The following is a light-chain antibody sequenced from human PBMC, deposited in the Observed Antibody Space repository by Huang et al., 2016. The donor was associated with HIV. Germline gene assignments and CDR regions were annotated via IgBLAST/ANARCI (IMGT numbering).Light chain of an antibody. J-gene: IGKJ1*01. V-gene: IGKV2-30*02. Sequence: DVVMTQSPLSLSVTLGQAASISGRSSRSLIHTDGNTYSNWFHQRPGQAPSRLIYKVSNRDSVVPDRFSGSWSGTDFTLEISSFEAEDVGVYYCMQGSHWPQTFGQGTKVEIK. CDR3: MQGSHWPQT. CDR1: RSLIHTDGNTY. CDR2: KVS.